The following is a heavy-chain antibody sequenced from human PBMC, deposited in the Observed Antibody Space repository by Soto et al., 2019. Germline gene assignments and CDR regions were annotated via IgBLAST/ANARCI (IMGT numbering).Heavy chain of an antibody. J-gene: IGHJ6*02. V-gene: IGHV3-30*18. CDR1: GFTFSSYG. CDR3: AKETGYSSGWYLKFYYYYGMDV. Sequence: GSLRLSCAASGFTFSSYGMHWVRQAPGKGLEWVAVISYDGSNKYYADSVKGRFTISRDNSKNTLYLQMNSLRAEDTAVYYCAKETGYSSGWYLKFYYYYGMDVWGQGTTVTV. CDR2: ISYDGSNK. D-gene: IGHD6-19*01.